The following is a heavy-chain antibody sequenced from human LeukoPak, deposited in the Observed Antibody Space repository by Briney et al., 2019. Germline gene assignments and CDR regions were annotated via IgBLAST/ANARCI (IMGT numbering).Heavy chain of an antibody. D-gene: IGHD5-18*01. CDR3: ARDTAMVDDAFDI. V-gene: IGHV1-2*02. CDR1: GYTFTGYY. CDR2: INPNSGGT. Sequence: GASVKVSCKASGYTFTGYYMHWVRQAPGQGLEWMGWINPNSGGTNYAQKFQGRVTMTRDTFISTAYMELSRLRSDDTAVYYCARDTAMVDDAFDIWGQGTMVTVSS. J-gene: IGHJ3*02.